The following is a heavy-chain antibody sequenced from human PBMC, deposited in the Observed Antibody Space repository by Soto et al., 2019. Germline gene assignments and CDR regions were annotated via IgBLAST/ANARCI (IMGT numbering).Heavy chain of an antibody. CDR3: AKDMRYGDCVRWFDS. CDR1: GFTFSSYA. D-gene: IGHD4-17*01. CDR2: ITASGSRT. V-gene: IGHV3-23*01. Sequence: EVHLLESGGGLVQPGGSLRLSCTASGFTFSSYAMTWVRQAPGRGLEGVSGITASGSRTYYADSVKGRFTISRDNSKSTLYLQMNSLRAEDTAVYYCAKDMRYGDCVRWFDSWGQGTLVTVSS. J-gene: IGHJ5*01.